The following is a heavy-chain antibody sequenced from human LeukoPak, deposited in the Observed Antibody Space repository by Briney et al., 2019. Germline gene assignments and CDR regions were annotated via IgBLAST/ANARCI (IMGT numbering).Heavy chain of an antibody. J-gene: IGHJ4*02. CDR1: GGSISSGSYY. CDR3: ARDKTYSGYDY. CDR2: IYTSGST. Sequence: PSETLSLTCTVSGGSISSGSYYWSWIRQPAGKGLEWIGRIYTSGSTNYNPSLKSRVTMSVDTSKNQFSLKLSSVTAADTAVYYCARDKTYSGYDYWGQGTLVTVSS. D-gene: IGHD5-12*01. V-gene: IGHV4-61*02.